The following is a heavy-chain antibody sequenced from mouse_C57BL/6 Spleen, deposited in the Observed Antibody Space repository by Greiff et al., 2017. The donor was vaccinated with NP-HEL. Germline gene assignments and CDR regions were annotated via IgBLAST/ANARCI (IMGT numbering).Heavy chain of an antibody. Sequence: EVQGVESGGGLVQPKGSLKLSCAASGFTFNTYAMHWVRQAPGKGLEWVARIRSKSSNYATYYADSVKDRFTISRDDSQSMLYLQMNNLKTEDTAMYYCVREEDYYGSSYPLDYWGQGTTLTVSS. J-gene: IGHJ2*01. CDR1: GFTFNTYA. CDR3: VREEDYYGSSYPLDY. CDR2: IRSKSSNYAT. D-gene: IGHD1-1*01. V-gene: IGHV10-3*01.